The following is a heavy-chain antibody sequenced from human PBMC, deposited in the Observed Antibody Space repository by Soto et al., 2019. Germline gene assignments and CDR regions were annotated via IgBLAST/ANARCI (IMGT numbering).Heavy chain of an antibody. CDR1: GESISSSSYY. CDR2: IYYSGRT. CDR3: ARQRTTVVTEAYFDH. V-gene: IGHV4-39*01. D-gene: IGHD2-21*02. J-gene: IGHJ4*02. Sequence: SETLPLTCIVSGESISSSSYYWGWIRQPPGKGLEWIGSIYYSGRTYYNPSFKSRVTISIDTSKNQFSLKLSSVTATDTAVYYCARQRTTVVTEAYFDHWGQGALVTVSS.